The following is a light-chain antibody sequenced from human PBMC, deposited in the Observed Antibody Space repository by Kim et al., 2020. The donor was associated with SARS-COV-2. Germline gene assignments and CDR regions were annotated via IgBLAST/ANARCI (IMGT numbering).Light chain of an antibody. CDR2: GAS. CDR3: QQYNNWPPWT. Sequence: EIVMTQSPATLSVSPGERATLSCRASQSVSSNLAWYQQKPGQAPTLLIYGASTRATGIPARFSGSGSGTEFTITISSLQSEDFAVYYCQQYNNWPPWTFGQGTKVDIK. CDR1: QSVSSN. V-gene: IGKV3-15*01. J-gene: IGKJ1*01.